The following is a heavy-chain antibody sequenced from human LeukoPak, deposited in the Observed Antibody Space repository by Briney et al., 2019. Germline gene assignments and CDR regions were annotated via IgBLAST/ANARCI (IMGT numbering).Heavy chain of an antibody. CDR1: GFTFTSYA. D-gene: IGHD3-22*01. CDR3: AKATTAIVVDNFYNY. J-gene: IGHJ4*02. V-gene: IGHV3-23*01. Sequence: HPGGSLRLSCAASGFTFTSYAMSWVRQAPGKGLEWVSAISGNGGATYYADSVKGRFTISRDNSKNTLHLQMNSLRAEDTALYYCAKATTAIVVDNFYNYWGQGTLVSVSS. CDR2: ISGNGGAT.